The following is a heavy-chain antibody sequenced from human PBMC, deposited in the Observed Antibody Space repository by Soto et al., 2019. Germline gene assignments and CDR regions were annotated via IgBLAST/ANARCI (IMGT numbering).Heavy chain of an antibody. CDR3: ARRIAGWYFDH. D-gene: IGHD3-16*02. V-gene: IGHV3-23*01. J-gene: IGHJ2*01. CDR2: ISGSGDST. Sequence: EVQLLESGGGLVQPGGSLRLSCAASGFTFSSYAMNWVRQAPGKGLQWVSVISGSGDSTYYADSVKGRFTISRDDSKNSLYLQMTSLRAYDTALYYCARRIAGWYFDHWGRGTLVTVSS. CDR1: GFTFSSYA.